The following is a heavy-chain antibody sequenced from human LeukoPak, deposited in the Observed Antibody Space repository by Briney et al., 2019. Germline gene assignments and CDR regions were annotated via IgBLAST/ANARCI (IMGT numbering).Heavy chain of an antibody. CDR1: GLTFSNHW. CDR3: VTGGGAPDI. Sequence: PGGSLRLSCAASGLTFSNHWMTWVRQAPGKGLEWVANINQDGTEKNCVDSVKGRFTISRDNAENSLYLQMNSLRAEDTAVYYCVTGGGAPDIRGQGTLVSVSS. V-gene: IGHV3-7*04. J-gene: IGHJ3*02. D-gene: IGHD3-10*01. CDR2: INQDGTEK.